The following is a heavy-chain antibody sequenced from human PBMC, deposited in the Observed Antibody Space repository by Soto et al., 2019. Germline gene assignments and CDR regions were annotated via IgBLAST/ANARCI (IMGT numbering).Heavy chain of an antibody. Sequence: SVKVSCKSSGGTFSNSPISWVRQAPGQGLEWVGGVIPVFKTANYAQKFQGRVTITADESTNTAYMGLSSLRSEDTAVYYCASESYGGELDYWGQGTLVTVYS. CDR1: GGTFSNSP. J-gene: IGHJ4*02. CDR3: ASESYGGELDY. V-gene: IGHV1-69*13. CDR2: VIPVFKTA. D-gene: IGHD4-17*01.